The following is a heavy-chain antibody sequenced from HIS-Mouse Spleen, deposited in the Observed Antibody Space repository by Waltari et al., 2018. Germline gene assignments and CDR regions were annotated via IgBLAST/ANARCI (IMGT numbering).Heavy chain of an antibody. CDR1: GGSFSGYY. CDR2: INHRGST. V-gene: IGHV4-34*01. J-gene: IGHJ4*02. Sequence: QVQLQQWGAGLLKPSETLSLTCAVYGGSFSGYYWSWIRQPPGKGLEWIGEINHRGSTNYHPSLKSRVTISVDTSKNQFSLKLSSVTAADTAVYYCARVKGGYDWSLDYWGQGTLVTVSS. D-gene: IGHD5-12*01. CDR3: ARVKGGYDWSLDY.